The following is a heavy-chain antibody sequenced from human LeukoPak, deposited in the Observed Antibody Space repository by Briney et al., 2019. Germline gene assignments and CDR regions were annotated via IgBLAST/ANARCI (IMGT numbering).Heavy chain of an antibody. D-gene: IGHD4-17*01. J-gene: IGHJ4*02. CDR1: VYSFTSYW. V-gene: IGHV5-51*01. CDR3: ARSATVTRPGYFDY. Sequence: GESLKISCKGSVYSFTSYWIGWVRQMPGKGLEWMGVIYPGDSDTRYSPSFQGQVTISADKSISTAYLQWSSLKASDTAMYYCARSATVTRPGYFDYWGQGTLVTVSS. CDR2: IYPGDSDT.